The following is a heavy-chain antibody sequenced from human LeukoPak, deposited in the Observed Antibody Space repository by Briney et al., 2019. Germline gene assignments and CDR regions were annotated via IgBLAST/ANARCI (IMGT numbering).Heavy chain of an antibody. V-gene: IGHV1-69*13. J-gene: IGHJ4*02. Sequence: SVKVSCKASGYTFSSYAISWVRQAPRQGLEWMGGIIPIFGTANYAQKFQGRVTITADESTSTAYMELSSLRSEDTAVYYCARVTGDSSGYYRGGFDYWGQGTLVTVSS. CDR1: GYTFSSYA. D-gene: IGHD3-22*01. CDR3: ARVTGDSSGYYRGGFDY. CDR2: IIPIFGTA.